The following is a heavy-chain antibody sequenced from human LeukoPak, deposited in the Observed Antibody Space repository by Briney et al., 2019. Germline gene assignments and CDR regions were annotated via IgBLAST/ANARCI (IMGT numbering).Heavy chain of an antibody. D-gene: IGHD3-10*01. CDR2: IWHDGSVL. J-gene: IGHJ4*02. Sequence: GRSLRLSCAASGFTLRSYGMHWVRQAPGEGLEWVAVIWHDGSVLDYSESVKGRFTVSRDNRKNTLYLQMDSLRVEDTAVYYCARDRGQDDPIDIWGQEILVTVSS. CDR3: ARDRGQDDPIDI. V-gene: IGHV3-33*01. CDR1: GFTLRSYG.